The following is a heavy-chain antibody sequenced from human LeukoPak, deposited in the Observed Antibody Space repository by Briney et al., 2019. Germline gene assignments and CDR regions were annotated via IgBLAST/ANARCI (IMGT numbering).Heavy chain of an antibody. CDR2: IDNDGST. CDR3: VGSSGWPGY. Sequence: PWGSLRLSCAASGFSFNNYWMHWGRQAPGQGLGWVSRIDNDGSTGYADSLKGRFTVSRAIDKNTLHLQMNMLSADDTAVYYCVGSSGWPGYWGEGYLVTVSS. J-gene: IGHJ4*02. CDR1: GFSFNNYW. V-gene: IGHV3-74*01. D-gene: IGHD6-19*01.